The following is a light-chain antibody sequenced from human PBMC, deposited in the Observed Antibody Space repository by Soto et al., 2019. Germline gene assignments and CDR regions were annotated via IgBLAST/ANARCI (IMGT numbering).Light chain of an antibody. J-gene: IGLJ1*01. CDR3: SSYTDSSTLGLYV. V-gene: IGLV2-14*01. CDR1: ISDIGGYEY. CDR2: EVT. Sequence: QSALAQPASLSGSPGQSITISCTGTISDIGGYEYVSWYQQHPGKAPRLMIYEVTYRPSGVSNRFSGSKSGSTASLTISGLQAEDEADYYCSSYTDSSTLGLYVFGTGTKVTVL.